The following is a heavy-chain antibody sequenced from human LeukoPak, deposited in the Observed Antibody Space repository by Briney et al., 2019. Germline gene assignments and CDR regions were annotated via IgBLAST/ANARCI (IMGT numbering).Heavy chain of an antibody. J-gene: IGHJ4*02. CDR3: VSSSSSRVSDY. Sequence: SVKVSCKASGGTFSSYAISWVRQAPGQGLEWMGGITPIFGTANYAQKFQGRVTITTDESTSTAYMELSSLRSEDTAVYYCVSSSSSRVSDYWGQGTLVTVSS. D-gene: IGHD6-6*01. CDR1: GGTFSSYA. V-gene: IGHV1-69*05. CDR2: ITPIFGTA.